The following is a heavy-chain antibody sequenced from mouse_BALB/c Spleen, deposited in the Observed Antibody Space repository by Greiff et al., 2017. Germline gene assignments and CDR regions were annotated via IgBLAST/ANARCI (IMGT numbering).Heavy chain of an antibody. CDR3: ARRGLRAFDY. J-gene: IGHJ2*01. D-gene: IGHD1-1*01. CDR2: IDPENGNT. CDR1: GFNIKDYY. V-gene: IGHV14-1*02. Sequence: EVQLQQSGAELVKPGASVKLSCKASGFNIKDYYMHWVKQRPEQGLEWIGWIDPENGNTIYDPKFQGKASITADTSSNTAYLQLSSLTSEDTAVYYCARRGLRAFDYWGQGTTLTVSS.